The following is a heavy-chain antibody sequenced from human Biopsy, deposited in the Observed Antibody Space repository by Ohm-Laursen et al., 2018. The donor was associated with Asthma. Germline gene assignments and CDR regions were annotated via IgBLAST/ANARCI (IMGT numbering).Heavy chain of an antibody. J-gene: IGHJ6*02. D-gene: IGHD1-26*01. CDR1: GFSISSYG. Sequence: SSLRLSCAASGFSISSYGMHWVRQAPGRGLEWVGVIWFDGSKKYYADSVKGRFTISRDNSKKMLYLQMNSLRAEDTAVYYCATNSGAYKNSLGDGLDVWGQGTTVIVSS. V-gene: IGHV3-33*01. CDR3: ATNSGAYKNSLGDGLDV. CDR2: IWFDGSKK.